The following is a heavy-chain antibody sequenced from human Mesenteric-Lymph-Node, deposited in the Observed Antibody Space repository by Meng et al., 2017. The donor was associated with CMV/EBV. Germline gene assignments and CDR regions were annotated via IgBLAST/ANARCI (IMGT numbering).Heavy chain of an antibody. V-gene: IGHV1-18*01. D-gene: IGHD1-26*01. Sequence: ASVKVSCKASGDTLTTHGITWVRQAPGQGPEWMGWISTYNGNTNYAQKLQGRVTMTTHRSTNTAYMELRSLRSDDTAVYHCATDSRSAHSGTYQYFDYWGQGTLVTVSS. CDR2: ISTYNGNT. J-gene: IGHJ4*02. CDR1: GDTLTTHG. CDR3: ATDSRSAHSGTYQYFDY.